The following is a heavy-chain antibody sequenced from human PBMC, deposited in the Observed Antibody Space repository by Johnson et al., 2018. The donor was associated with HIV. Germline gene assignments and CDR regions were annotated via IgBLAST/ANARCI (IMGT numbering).Heavy chain of an antibody. CDR3: ARDWYDMSDSRNDGFDI. CDR2: ITTNGDST. D-gene: IGHD3-22*01. J-gene: IGHJ3*02. V-gene: IGHV3-64*01. CDR1: GFTFSTYV. Sequence: VQLVESGGGLVQPGGSLRLSCAASGFTFSTYVMHWVRQAPGKGLEYVSTITTNGDSTYYASSVRGRFTISRDNSENTLYLQMGSLRADDTAVYFCARDWYDMSDSRNDGFDIWGQGTWVTVSS.